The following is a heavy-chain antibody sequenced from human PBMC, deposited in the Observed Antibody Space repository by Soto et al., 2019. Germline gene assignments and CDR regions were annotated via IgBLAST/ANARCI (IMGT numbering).Heavy chain of an antibody. J-gene: IGHJ4*02. V-gene: IGHV3-66*01. CDR2: ISSAGVT. Sequence: EVQLVESVLGLVQPGGSLRLSCPASGITVTNCFMTWVRQPPGKGLEWVSVISSAGVTYYADSVKGRFTISRVNYRNTLYLQMNTLRAEDTGVYYCARDELGGAYDFWHGGQLILVNVSS. D-gene: IGHD3-3*01. CDR1: GITVTNCF. CDR3: ARDELGGAYDFWH.